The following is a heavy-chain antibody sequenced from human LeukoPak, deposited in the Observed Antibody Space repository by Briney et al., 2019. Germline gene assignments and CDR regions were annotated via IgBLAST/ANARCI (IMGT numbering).Heavy chain of an antibody. CDR2: ISYDGSNE. Sequence: PGGSLRLSCTASGVPFSGHAMHWIRQAPGKGPEWLALISYDGSNEYYADSVKGRFTISRHNSKNTLYLQVNSLRPEDTAVYFCAREEEGELPDYWGQGTQVTVSS. J-gene: IGHJ4*02. D-gene: IGHD1-26*01. V-gene: IGHV3-30*01. CDR3: AREEEGELPDY. CDR1: GVPFSGHA.